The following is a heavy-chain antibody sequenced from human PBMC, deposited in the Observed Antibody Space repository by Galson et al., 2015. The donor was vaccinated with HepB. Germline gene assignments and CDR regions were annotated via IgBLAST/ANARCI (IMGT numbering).Heavy chain of an antibody. V-gene: IGHV3-21*01. Sequence: SLRLSCAASGSILSSYSMNWVRQAPGKGLEWASSMSSSTNYIYYADSVKGRFTVSIDNAKNSLFLQMNSLRAEGTAVYYCATNTPAAVMRASGMDVWGQGTAVTVSS. CDR1: GSILSSYS. J-gene: IGHJ6*02. CDR3: ATNTPAAVMRASGMDV. D-gene: IGHD2-2*01. CDR2: MSSSTNYI.